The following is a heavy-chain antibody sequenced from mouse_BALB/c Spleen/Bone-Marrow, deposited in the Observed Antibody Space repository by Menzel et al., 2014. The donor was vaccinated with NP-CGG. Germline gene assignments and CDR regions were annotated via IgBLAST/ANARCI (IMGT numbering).Heavy chain of an antibody. CDR1: GFSFTSYS. CDR3: ARDDDSYAMDY. V-gene: IGHV2-9*02. D-gene: IGHD2-3*01. J-gene: IGHJ4*01. Sequence: VQRAESGPGLVAPSQSLAITCTVSGFSFTSYSLHWVRQPPGKGLEWLGVILAGGSTNYNSDLMSRLSISKDNSKSQVFLKMSSLQTDDTAMFYCARDDDSYAMDYWGQGPSVTVSS. CDR2: ILAGGST.